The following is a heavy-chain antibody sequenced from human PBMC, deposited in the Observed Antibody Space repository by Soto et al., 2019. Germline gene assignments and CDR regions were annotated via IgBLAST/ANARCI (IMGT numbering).Heavy chain of an antibody. D-gene: IGHD1-7*01. CDR1: GFTVSSNY. J-gene: IGHJ4*02. Sequence: TGGSLRLSCAASGFTVSSNYMSWVRQAPGKGLEWVSVIYSGGSTYYADSVKGRFTISRDNSKNTLYLQMNSLRAEDTAVYYCATQLELREGCVYWGQGTLVTVSS. V-gene: IGHV3-66*01. CDR3: ATQLELREGCVY. CDR2: IYSGGST.